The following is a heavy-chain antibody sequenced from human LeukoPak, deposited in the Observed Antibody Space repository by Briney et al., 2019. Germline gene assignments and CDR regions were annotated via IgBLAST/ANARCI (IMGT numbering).Heavy chain of an antibody. J-gene: IGHJ5*02. D-gene: IGHD3-10*01. CDR3: ARLRGEVRGLIRWFDA. CDR2: IYYSGSS. V-gene: IGHV4-59*12. CDR1: VDSLSKYY. Sequence: KASETLSLTCTVSVDSLSKYYCTWIRQSPGKGLEWIGYIYYSGSSHYNPSLQSRLAMSVDTSKNQFSLKLTSVTAADTAVYYCARLRGEVRGLIRWFDAWGQGTLVTVSS.